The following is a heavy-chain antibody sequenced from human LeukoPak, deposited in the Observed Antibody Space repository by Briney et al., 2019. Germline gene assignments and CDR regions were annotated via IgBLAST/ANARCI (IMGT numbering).Heavy chain of an antibody. V-gene: IGHV4-59*01. CDR2: IYYSGST. CDR3: ARVRRDGSGFLDV. D-gene: IGHD3-10*01. J-gene: IGHJ6*04. Sequence: PSETLSLTCTVSGGSISSYYWSWIRQPPEKGLEWIGYIYYSGSTNYNPSLKSRVTISVDTSKNQFSLKLSSVTAADTAVYYCARVRRDGSGFLDVWGKGTTVTISS. CDR1: GGSISSYY.